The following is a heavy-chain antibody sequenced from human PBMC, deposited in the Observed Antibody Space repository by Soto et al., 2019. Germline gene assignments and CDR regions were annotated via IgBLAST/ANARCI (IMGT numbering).Heavy chain of an antibody. V-gene: IGHV3-33*01. J-gene: IGHJ4*02. D-gene: IGHD2-2*01. CDR1: GFTFSSYG. CDR3: TSSSSTSPYYFGY. Sequence: GGSLRLSCAASGFTFSSYGMHWVRQAPGKGLEWVAVIWYDGSNKYYADSVKGRFTISRDNSKNTLYLQMNSLRAEDTAVYYWTSSSSTSPYYFGYWGQGTLVTGSS. CDR2: IWYDGSNK.